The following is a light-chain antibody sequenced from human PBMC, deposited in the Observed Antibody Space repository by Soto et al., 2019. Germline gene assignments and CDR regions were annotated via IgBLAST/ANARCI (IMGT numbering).Light chain of an antibody. Sequence: DYQSTQFPSTLSASLADRVTITCRASPNIRSRLAWFQQKPGKAPKLLIYDASSLESGVPQRFSGSGSGTEFTLTISGLQSEDFAVYYCQQYNNWPRITFGQGTRLEIK. J-gene: IGKJ5*01. CDR3: QQYNNWPRIT. CDR2: DAS. V-gene: IGKV1-5*01. CDR1: PNIRSR.